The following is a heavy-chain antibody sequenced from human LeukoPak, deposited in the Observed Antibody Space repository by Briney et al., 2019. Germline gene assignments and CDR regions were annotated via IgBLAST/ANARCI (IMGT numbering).Heavy chain of an antibody. J-gene: IGHJ3*02. CDR3: ARGGVILAVHDAFDI. CDR2: INPNSGGT. Sequence: ASVKVSCKASGYTFINYGITWVRQAPGQGLEWMGWINPNSGGTNYAQKFQGRVTMTRDTSISTAYMELSRLRSDDTAVYYCARGGVILAVHDAFDIWGQGTMVTVSS. D-gene: IGHD3-16*02. CDR1: GYTFINYG. V-gene: IGHV1-2*02.